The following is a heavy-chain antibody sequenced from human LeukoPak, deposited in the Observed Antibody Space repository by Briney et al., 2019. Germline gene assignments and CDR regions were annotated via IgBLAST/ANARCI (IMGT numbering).Heavy chain of an antibody. J-gene: IGHJ4*02. V-gene: IGHV3-11*01. CDR2: ISISVSTI. D-gene: IGHD6-19*01. Sequence: GRSLRLSCAASIFTSSDYYMSCIRPAPGRGLGWVSCISISVSTIYSADSVKVRFTISRDNAKNSLYLQMTRLRAEDTAVYYCARDAMSSGGLDYWGQGSLVTVSS. CDR3: ARDAMSSGGLDY. CDR1: IFTSSDYY.